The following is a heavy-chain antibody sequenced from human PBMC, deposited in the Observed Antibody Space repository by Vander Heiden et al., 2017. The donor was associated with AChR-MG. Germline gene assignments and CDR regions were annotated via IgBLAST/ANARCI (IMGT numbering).Heavy chain of an antibody. Sequence: QVQPGQSGAEVTHPGSPVKVSCKVSGGTFSSYAIRWVRKAPGQGLEWMGGIIPIFGTANYAQKFQGRVTITADESTSTAYMELSSLRSEDTAVYYCAMNNGGYWGQGTLVTVSS. CDR2: IIPIFGTA. CDR3: AMNNGGY. D-gene: IGHD1-20*01. J-gene: IGHJ4*02. CDR1: GGTFSSYA. V-gene: IGHV1-69*01.